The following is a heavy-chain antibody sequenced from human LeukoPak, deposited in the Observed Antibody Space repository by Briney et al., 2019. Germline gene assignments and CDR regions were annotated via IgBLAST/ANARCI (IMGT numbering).Heavy chain of an antibody. CDR3: ARGDRGSYYAYYYYYMDV. CDR2: IYTSWST. CDR1: GDSISSYY. V-gene: IGHV4-4*09. D-gene: IGHD1-26*01. J-gene: IGHJ6*03. Sequence: SETLSLTCTVSGDSISSYYWNWIRQPPGKGLEWIGYIYTSWSTNYNPSLKIRGTISVDTSKNQFSLKLSSVTAADTAVYYCARGDRGSYYAYYYYYMDVWGKGTTVTVSS.